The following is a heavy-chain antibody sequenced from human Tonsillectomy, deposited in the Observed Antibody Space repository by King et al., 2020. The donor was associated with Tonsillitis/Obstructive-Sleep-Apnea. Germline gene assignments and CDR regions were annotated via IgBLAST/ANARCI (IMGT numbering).Heavy chain of an antibody. V-gene: IGHV3-23*04. CDR1: GFTFSSYA. J-gene: IGHJ6*03. CDR3: VRGGGKGQQLGIKYYYYYMDD. Sequence: VQLVESGGGLVQPGGSLRLSCAASGFTFSSYAMSWVRQAPGKGLEWVSAISGSGGSTYYADSVKGRFTISRDNSKNKLYLQMNSLRAEDTAVNYCVRGGGKGQQLGIKYYYYYMDDWCKGTTVTVSS. D-gene: IGHD6-13*01. CDR2: ISGSGGST.